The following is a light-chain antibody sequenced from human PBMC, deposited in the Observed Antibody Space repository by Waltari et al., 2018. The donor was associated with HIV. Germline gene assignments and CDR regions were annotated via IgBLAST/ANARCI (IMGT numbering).Light chain of an antibody. V-gene: IGLV3-21*04. J-gene: IGLJ3*02. CDR3: QVWDSGSDHRV. Sequence: SYVLTQPPSVSVAPGKTARITCGGDNIEGKSVHWYHQKPGQAPWVVMSYDSGRPSGIPERFSGSNSGNTATLTISRVEAGDEADYYCQVWDSGSDHRVFGGGTKLTVL. CDR1: NIEGKS. CDR2: YDS.